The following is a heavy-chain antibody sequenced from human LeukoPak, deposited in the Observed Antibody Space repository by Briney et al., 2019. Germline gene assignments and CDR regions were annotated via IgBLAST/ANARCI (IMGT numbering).Heavy chain of an antibody. CDR3: ARQQVGAFPYYYYYMDV. CDR1: GFTFSSYW. Sequence: GGSLRLSCAASGFTFSSYWMSWVRQAPGKGLEWVANIKQDGSEKYYVDSVKGRFTISRDNAKNSLYLQMNSLRAEDTAVYYCARQQVGAFPYYYYYMDVWGKGTTVTISS. V-gene: IGHV3-7*01. CDR2: IKQDGSEK. D-gene: IGHD1-26*01. J-gene: IGHJ6*03.